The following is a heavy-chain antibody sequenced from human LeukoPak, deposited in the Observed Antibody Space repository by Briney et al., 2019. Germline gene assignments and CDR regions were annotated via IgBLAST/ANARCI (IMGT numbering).Heavy chain of an antibody. V-gene: IGHV4-34*01. J-gene: IGHJ4*02. CDR1: GGSFSGYY. D-gene: IGHD6-13*01. Sequence: SETLSLTCAVYGGSFSGYYWSWIRQPPGKGLEWIGEINHSGSTNYNPSLKSRVTISVDTSKNQFSLKLSSVTAEDTAVYYCAKCHSGSRYGANAYWGQGTLVTVSS. CDR3: AKCHSGSRYGANAY. CDR2: INHSGST.